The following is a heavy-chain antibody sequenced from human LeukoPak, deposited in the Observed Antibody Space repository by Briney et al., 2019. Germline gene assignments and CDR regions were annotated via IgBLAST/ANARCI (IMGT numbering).Heavy chain of an antibody. J-gene: IGHJ1*01. Sequence: PSQTLSLTCTVSGGSISSGGYYWSWIRQPPGKGLEWIGEINHSGSTNYNPSLKSRVTISVDTSKNQFSLKLSSVTAADTAVYYCARGLPHYYDSGYFQHWGQGTLVTVPS. CDR3: ARGLPHYYDSGYFQH. CDR2: INHSGST. V-gene: IGHV4-30-2*01. CDR1: GGSISSGGYY. D-gene: IGHD3-22*01.